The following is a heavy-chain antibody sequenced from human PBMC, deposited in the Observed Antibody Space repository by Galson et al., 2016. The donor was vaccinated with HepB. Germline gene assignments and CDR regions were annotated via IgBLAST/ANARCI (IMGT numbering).Heavy chain of an antibody. CDR2: IWYDGNNK. D-gene: IGHD6-19*01. CDR1: RFTFSSYG. Sequence: SLRLSCAASRFTFSSYGMHWVRQAPGKGLEWVAVIWYDGNNKYYADSVKGRFTISRDNSKNTVYLQMTSLRAGDTAVYYCARDITVAGTVSDYWGQGTLVTVSS. CDR3: ARDITVAGTVSDY. J-gene: IGHJ4*02. V-gene: IGHV3-33*01.